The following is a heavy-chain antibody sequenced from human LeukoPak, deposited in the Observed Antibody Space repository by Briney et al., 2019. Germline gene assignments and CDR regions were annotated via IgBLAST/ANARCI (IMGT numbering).Heavy chain of an antibody. CDR3: ARVSVAGYDVFDI. V-gene: IGHV3-20*04. Sequence: GGSLRLSCAASGFTFDDYAMSWVRQAPGKGLEWVSGINWNSGSRGYADSVKGRFTISRDNAKNSLYLQMNSLRAEDTALYYCARVSVAGYDVFDIWGQGTMVTVSS. CDR1: GFTFDDYA. D-gene: IGHD6-19*01. J-gene: IGHJ3*02. CDR2: INWNSGSR.